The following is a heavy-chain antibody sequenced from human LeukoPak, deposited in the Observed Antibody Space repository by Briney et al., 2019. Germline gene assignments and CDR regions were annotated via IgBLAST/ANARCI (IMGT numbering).Heavy chain of an antibody. CDR3: ARGDFFSSTSFNWFDP. CDR2: IIPIFGTA. D-gene: IGHD2-2*01. J-gene: IGHJ5*02. V-gene: IGHV1-69*13. Sequence: GASVKVSCKASGGTFSSYAISWVRQAPGQGLEWMGGIIPIFGTANYAQKFQGRVTITADESTSTAYMELSSLRSEDTAVYYCARGDFFSSTSFNWFDPWGQGTLVTVSS. CDR1: GGTFSSYA.